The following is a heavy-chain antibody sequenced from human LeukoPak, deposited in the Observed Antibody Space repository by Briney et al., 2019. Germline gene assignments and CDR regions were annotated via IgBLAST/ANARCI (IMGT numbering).Heavy chain of an antibody. J-gene: IGHJ3*02. CDR2: INHSGST. D-gene: IGHD4-17*01. Sequence: PSETLSLTCAVYGGSFSGYYWSWIRQPPGKGLEWIGEINHSGSTNYNPSLKSRVTISVDTSKNQFSLKLSSVTAAGTAVYYCAREEVTTVTSDAFDIWGQGTMVTVFS. CDR3: AREEVTTVTSDAFDI. CDR1: GGSFSGYY. V-gene: IGHV4-34*01.